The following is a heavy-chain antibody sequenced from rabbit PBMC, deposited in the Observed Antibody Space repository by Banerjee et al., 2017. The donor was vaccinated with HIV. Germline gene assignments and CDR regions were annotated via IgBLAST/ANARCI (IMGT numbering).Heavy chain of an antibody. Sequence: QSLEESGGDLVKPGASLTLTCTASGFSFSGVYYMCWVRQAPGKGLEWIACIWAGARDSTYYASWAKSRFTISKASSTTVTVQMTSLTAADTATYFCTGSQVAGAWDLWGPGTLVTVS. CDR1: GFSFSGVYY. J-gene: IGHJ4*01. D-gene: IGHD4-1*01. V-gene: IGHV1S40*01. CDR2: IWAGARDST. CDR3: TGSQVAGAWDL.